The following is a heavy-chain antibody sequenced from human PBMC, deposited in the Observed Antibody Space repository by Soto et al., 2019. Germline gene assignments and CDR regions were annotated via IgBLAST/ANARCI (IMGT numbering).Heavy chain of an antibody. CDR3: ARATAQLRFLEWFLMDV. V-gene: IGHV4-30-2*01. D-gene: IGHD3-3*01. CDR2: IYHSGST. CDR1: GGSISSGGYS. J-gene: IGHJ6*02. Sequence: PSETLSLTCTVSGGSISSGGYSWSWIRQPPGKGLEWIGYIYHSGSTYYNPSLKSRVTISVDRSKNQFSLKLSSVTAADTAVYYCARATAQLRFLEWFLMDVWGQGTTVTVSS.